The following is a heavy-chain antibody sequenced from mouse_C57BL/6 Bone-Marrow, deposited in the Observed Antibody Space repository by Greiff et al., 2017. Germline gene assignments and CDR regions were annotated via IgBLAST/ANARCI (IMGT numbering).Heavy chain of an antibody. V-gene: IGHV1-81*01. CDR3: ARSRLGGDYYAMDY. J-gene: IGHJ4*01. Sequence: QVQLQQSGAELARPGASVKLSCKASGYTFTSYGISWVKQRTGQGLEWIGEIYPRSGNTYYNEKFKGKATLTADKSSSTAYMELRSLTSEDSAVYFCARSRLGGDYYAMDYWGQGTSVTVSS. CDR1: GYTFTSYG. CDR2: IYPRSGNT. D-gene: IGHD4-1*01.